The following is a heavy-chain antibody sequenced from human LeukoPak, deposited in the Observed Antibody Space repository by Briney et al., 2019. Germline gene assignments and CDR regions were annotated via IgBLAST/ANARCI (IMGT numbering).Heavy chain of an antibody. V-gene: IGHV3-30-3*01. D-gene: IGHD6-19*01. Sequence: GGSLRLSCAASGFTFSSYAMHWVRQAPGKGLEWVAVISYDGSNKYYADSVKGRFTISRDNSKNTLYLQMNSLRAEDTAVYYCARWYSSGDDAFDIWGQGTMVTVSS. J-gene: IGHJ3*02. CDR2: ISYDGSNK. CDR1: GFTFSSYA. CDR3: ARWYSSGDDAFDI.